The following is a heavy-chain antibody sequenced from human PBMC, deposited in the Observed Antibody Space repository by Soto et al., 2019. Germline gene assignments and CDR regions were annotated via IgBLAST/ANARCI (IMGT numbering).Heavy chain of an antibody. V-gene: IGHV2-5*02. J-gene: IGHJ4*02. CDR3: VKDSSGYYGFDD. CDR2: IYWDDYQ. D-gene: IGHD3-22*01. Sequence: QITLKESGPTLVKHTETLTLTCTFSGFSLSTRGLGVGWIRQPPGKALEWLALIYWDDYQRYSPSLKSRLTITKDTSKNQVVLTMTNMDPVDTATYYCVKDSSGYYGFDDWGQGTLVTVSS. CDR1: GFSLSTRGLG.